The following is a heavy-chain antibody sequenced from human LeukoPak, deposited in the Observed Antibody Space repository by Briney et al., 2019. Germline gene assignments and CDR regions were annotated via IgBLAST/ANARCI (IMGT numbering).Heavy chain of an antibody. D-gene: IGHD4-17*01. V-gene: IGHV4-39*01. CDR2: IYYSGST. Sequence: PSETLSLTCTVSGGSISSSSYYWGWIRQPPGKGLEWIGSIYYSGSTYYNPSLKSRVTISVDTSKNQFSLKLSSVTAADTAVYYCARHYGRSWFDPWGQGTLVTVSS. CDR3: ARHYGRSWFDP. J-gene: IGHJ5*02. CDR1: GGSISSSSYY.